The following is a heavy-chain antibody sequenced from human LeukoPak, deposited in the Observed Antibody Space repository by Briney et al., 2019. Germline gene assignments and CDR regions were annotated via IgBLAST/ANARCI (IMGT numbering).Heavy chain of an antibody. CDR2: INPNSGGT. D-gene: IGHD4-23*01. V-gene: IGHV1-2*06. CDR1: GYTFTGYY. J-gene: IGHJ4*02. Sequence: ASVKVSCKASGYTFTGYYMHWVRQAPGQGLEWMGRINPNSGGTNYAQKFQGRVTMTRDTSISTAYMELSRLRSDDTAVYYCGRDRTTVGSDRYRTGHDYWGQGTLVTVSS. CDR3: GRDRTTVGSDRYRTGHDY.